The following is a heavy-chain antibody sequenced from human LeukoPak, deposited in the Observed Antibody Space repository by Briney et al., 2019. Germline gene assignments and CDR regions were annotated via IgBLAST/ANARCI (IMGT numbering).Heavy chain of an antibody. J-gene: IGHJ6*02. CDR3: ARDQVSRDTAMVPYYYYGMDV. D-gene: IGHD5-18*01. Sequence: SVKVSCKASGGTFSSYAISWVRQAPGQGLEWMGGIIPIFGTANYAQKFRGRVTITADESTSTAYMELSSLRSEDTAVYYCARDQVSRDTAMVPYYYYGMDVWGQGTTVTVSS. V-gene: IGHV1-69*13. CDR2: IIPIFGTA. CDR1: GGTFSSYA.